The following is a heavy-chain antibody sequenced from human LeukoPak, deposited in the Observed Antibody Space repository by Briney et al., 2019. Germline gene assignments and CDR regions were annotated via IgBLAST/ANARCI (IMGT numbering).Heavy chain of an antibody. V-gene: IGHV3-66*01. CDR3: VKEVPVSTIYD. Sequence: GGSLRLSCVASGFIVSTNYMSWVRQAPGKGLEWVAVIFRGDGTYHADSVKGRFTISRDASKNTVYLHMNSLTAEDTAIYYCVKEVPVSTIYDWGQGVLVTVSS. CDR2: IFRGDGT. CDR1: GFIVSTNY. D-gene: IGHD1-1*01. J-gene: IGHJ4*02.